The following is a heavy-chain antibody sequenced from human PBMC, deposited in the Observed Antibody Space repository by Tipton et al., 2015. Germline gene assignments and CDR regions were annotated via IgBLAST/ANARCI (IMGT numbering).Heavy chain of an antibody. D-gene: IGHD3-9*01. Sequence: TLSLTCAVSAYSISSDHYWGWIRQPPGKGLEWIGRISHSGNTYYNPSLKSRVTMSRDTSKNQFSLKLTSVTAADTAVYYCACQDYDSLTRDYQTVDYWGQGTLVTVSS. CDR3: ACQDYDSLTRDYQTVDY. CDR2: ISHSGNT. CDR1: AYSISSDHY. V-gene: IGHV4-38-2*01. J-gene: IGHJ4*02.